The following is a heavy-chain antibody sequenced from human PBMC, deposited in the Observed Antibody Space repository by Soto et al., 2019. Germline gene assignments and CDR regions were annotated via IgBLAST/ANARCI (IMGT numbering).Heavy chain of an antibody. V-gene: IGHV3-23*01. Sequence: GGSLRLSCAGSGFTFINYAMSWVRQAPGKGLEWVSSITGGGGSTYYADSVRGRFTISRDNPKNTLYLQRNSLRAEDTAVYYCAKEPDHDVGSGYDANSYFDYWGQGTPVTVSS. J-gene: IGHJ4*02. CDR3: AKEPDHDVGSGYDANSYFDY. CDR1: GFTFINYA. D-gene: IGHD3-3*01. CDR2: ITGGGGST.